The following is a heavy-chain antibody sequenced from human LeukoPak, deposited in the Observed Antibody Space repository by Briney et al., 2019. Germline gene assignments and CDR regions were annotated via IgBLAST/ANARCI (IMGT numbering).Heavy chain of an antibody. Sequence: PSETLSLTCTVSGGSISSYYWSWIRQPAGKRLEWIGRISSSGSTNYNPSLKSRVTMSVDSSKNQFSLILISVTAADTAVYYCARDRGDGYNSGYFEYWGQGTLVTVSS. D-gene: IGHD5-24*01. V-gene: IGHV4-4*07. CDR1: GGSISSYY. CDR3: ARDRGDGYNSGYFEY. J-gene: IGHJ4*02. CDR2: ISSSGST.